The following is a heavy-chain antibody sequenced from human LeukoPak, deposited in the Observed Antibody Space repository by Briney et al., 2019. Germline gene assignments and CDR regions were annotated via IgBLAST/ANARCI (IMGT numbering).Heavy chain of an antibody. CDR1: GFTFSSYG. D-gene: IGHD1-14*01. CDR2: IRYDGSNK. Sequence: GGSLRLSCAASGFTFSSYGMHWVRQAPGKGLEWVTFIRYDGSNKYYADSVKGRFTISRDNSKNTLYLQMNSLRAEDTAVYYCAKDLATPTTYYYYYMDVWGKGTTVTISS. V-gene: IGHV3-30*02. CDR3: AKDLATPTTYYYYYMDV. J-gene: IGHJ6*03.